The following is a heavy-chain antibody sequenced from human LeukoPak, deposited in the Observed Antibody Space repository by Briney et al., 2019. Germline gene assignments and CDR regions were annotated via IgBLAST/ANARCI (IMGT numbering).Heavy chain of an antibody. CDR2: IYYSGST. CDR1: GGSISSHY. J-gene: IGHJ6*03. CDR3: ARGFYYYYYYMDV. V-gene: IGHV4-59*11. Sequence: SETLSLTCTVSGGSISSHYGSWIRQPPGKGLEWIGYIYYSGSTNYNPSLKSRVTISVDTSKNQFSLKLSSVTAADTAVYYCARGFYYYYYYMDVWGKGTTVTVSS.